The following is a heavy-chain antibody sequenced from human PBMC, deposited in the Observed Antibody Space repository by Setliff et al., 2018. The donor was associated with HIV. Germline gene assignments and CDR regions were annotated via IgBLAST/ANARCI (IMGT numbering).Heavy chain of an antibody. CDR1: GFTFSSYG. J-gene: IGHJ4*02. D-gene: IGHD4-4*01. CDR3: AKDSDYSNYGGLDY. V-gene: IGHV3-23*01. Sequence: LRLSCAASGFTFSSYGMHWVRQAPGKGLEWVSGISGSGGSTYYADSVKGRFTISRDNSKNTLYLQMNSLRAEDTAVYYCAKDSDYSNYGGLDYWGQGTLVTVSS. CDR2: ISGSGGST.